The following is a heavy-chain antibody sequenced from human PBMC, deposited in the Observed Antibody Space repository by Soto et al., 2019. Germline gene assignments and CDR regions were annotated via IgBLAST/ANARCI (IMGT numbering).Heavy chain of an antibody. CDR3: ASSFCTSANCRPWGGSTFHF. J-gene: IGHJ4*02. CDR1: GFTFSHYA. V-gene: IGHV3-66*01. D-gene: IGHD2-2*01. Sequence: GGALRHPYAGSGFTFSHYAIGGGRLAPGKGLEWVSSIYRDNTTYYADSVKGRFTISRDNSRNTLHLQMNNLWADDTAVYYCASSFCTSANCRPWGGSTFHFWGQGALVTVSS. CDR2: IYRDNTT.